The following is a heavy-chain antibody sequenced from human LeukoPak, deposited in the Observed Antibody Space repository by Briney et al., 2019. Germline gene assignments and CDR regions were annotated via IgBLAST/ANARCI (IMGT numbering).Heavy chain of an antibody. V-gene: IGHV4-59*08. CDR3: AGLRSTVAWASFDY. J-gene: IGHJ4*02. CDR1: GSISSYY. Sequence: SETLSLTCIVSGSISSYYWTWIRQPPGKGLEWIGHSYSTGNPNYNPSLKSRVTISVDPPKNQFSLKLTSVTAADTAVYYCAGLRSTVAWASFDYWGQGILVTVSS. D-gene: IGHD4-23*01. CDR2: SYSTGNP.